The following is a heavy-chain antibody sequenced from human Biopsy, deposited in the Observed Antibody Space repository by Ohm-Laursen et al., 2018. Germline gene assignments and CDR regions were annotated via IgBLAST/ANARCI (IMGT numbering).Heavy chain of an antibody. CDR2: LWYDGTNK. D-gene: IGHD1-1*01. CDR3: ARPTNARAGGAPFDI. J-gene: IGHJ3*02. CDR1: GFSFSSYG. V-gene: IGHV3-33*01. Sequence: SCAASGFSFSSYGMHWVRQAPGKGLEWVAVLWYDGTNKYYADSVKGRFTISRDNSKNTLYLQMNSLRAEDTAMYYCARPTNARAGGAPFDIWGQGTMVTVSS.